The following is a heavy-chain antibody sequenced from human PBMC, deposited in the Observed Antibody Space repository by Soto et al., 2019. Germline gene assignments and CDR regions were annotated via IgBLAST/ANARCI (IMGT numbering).Heavy chain of an antibody. CDR3: AISQDRGGRTTFIY. Sequence: CLRRSCAVSGFTFDDNAMHWVRQAPEKGLEWVSGINWKSDIGYADSVKGRFTISRDNAENSLYLQMNSLRAEDTALYYCAISQDRGGRTTFIYWGQGTQVTVSS. CDR1: GFTFDDNA. V-gene: IGHV3-9*01. D-gene: IGHD3-16*01. J-gene: IGHJ4*02. CDR2: INWKSDI.